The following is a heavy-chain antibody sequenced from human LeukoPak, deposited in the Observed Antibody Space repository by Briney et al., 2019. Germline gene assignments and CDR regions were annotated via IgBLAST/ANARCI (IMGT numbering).Heavy chain of an antibody. CDR2: ISAYNGNT. CDR1: GYTFTSYG. CDR3: ARDRNAPPYCSSTSCYRGSPNWFDP. D-gene: IGHD2-2*01. J-gene: IGHJ5*02. Sequence: GASVKVSCKASGYTFTSYGISWVRQAPGQGLEWMGWISAYNGNTNYAQKLQGRVTMTTDTSTSTAHMELRSLRSDDTAVYYCARDRNAPPYCSSTSCYRGSPNWFDPWGQGTLVTVSS. V-gene: IGHV1-18*01.